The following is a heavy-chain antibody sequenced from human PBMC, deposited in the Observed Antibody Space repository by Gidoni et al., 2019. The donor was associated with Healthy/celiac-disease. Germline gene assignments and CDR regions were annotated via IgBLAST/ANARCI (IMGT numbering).Heavy chain of an antibody. CDR3: AILNWNYEAIVDY. CDR1: GYTCTGYY. V-gene: IGHV1-2*02. J-gene: IGHJ4*02. D-gene: IGHD1-7*01. CDR2: INPNSGGT. Sequence: GKKPGASVKVSCKASGYTCTGYYMHWVRQAPGQGLEWMGWINPNSGGTNYAQKFQGRVTMTRDTSISTAYMELSRLRSDDTAGYYCAILNWNYEAIVDYWGQGTLVTVSS.